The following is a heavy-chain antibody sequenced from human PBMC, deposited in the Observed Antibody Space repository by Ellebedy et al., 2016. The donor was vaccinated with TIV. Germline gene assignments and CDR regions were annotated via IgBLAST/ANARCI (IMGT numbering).Heavy chain of an antibody. V-gene: IGHV1-18*04. CDR2: ISAYNGIT. CDR1: GYTFSDYG. CDR3: AREEMYFYDSAGYYYGSHGMDV. Sequence: ASVKVSCKASGYTFSDYGISWVRQAPGQGPEWLGWISAYNGITHYAQKVQGRVTMTTDTSTSTAYMELRSLRYDDTAVYYCAREEMYFYDSAGYYYGSHGMDVWGQGTTVTVSS. J-gene: IGHJ6*02. D-gene: IGHD3-22*01.